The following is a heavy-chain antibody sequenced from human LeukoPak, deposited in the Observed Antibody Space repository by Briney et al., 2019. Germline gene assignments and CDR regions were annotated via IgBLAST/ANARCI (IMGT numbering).Heavy chain of an antibody. J-gene: IGHJ6*04. CDR2: IYYSGST. Sequence: SETLSLTCTVSGGSISSSSYYWGWIRQPPGKGLEWIGSIYYSGSTYYNPSLKSRVTISVDTSKSQFSLKLSSVTAADTAVYYCAREGDFKVDVWGKGTTVTVPS. V-gene: IGHV4-39*02. D-gene: IGHD3-3*01. CDR1: GGSISSSSYY. CDR3: AREGDFKVDV.